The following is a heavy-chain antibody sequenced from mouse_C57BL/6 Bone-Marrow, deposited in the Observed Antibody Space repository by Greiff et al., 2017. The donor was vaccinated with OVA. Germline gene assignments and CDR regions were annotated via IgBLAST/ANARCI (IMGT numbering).Heavy chain of an antibody. V-gene: IGHV1-55*01. Sequence: QVQLQQPGAELVKPGASVKMSCKASGYTFTSYWITWVKQRPGQGLEWIGDIYPGSGSTNYNEKFKSKATLTVDTSSSTAYMQLSSLTSEDSAVYYCARRKSNYGYFDVWGTGTTVTVSA. CDR2: IYPGSGST. D-gene: IGHD1-3*01. CDR1: GYTFTSYW. J-gene: IGHJ1*03. CDR3: ARRKSNYGYFDV.